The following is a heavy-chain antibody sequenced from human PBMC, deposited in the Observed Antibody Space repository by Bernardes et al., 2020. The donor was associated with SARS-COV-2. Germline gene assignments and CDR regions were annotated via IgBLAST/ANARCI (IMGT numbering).Heavy chain of an antibody. V-gene: IGHV3-48*01. J-gene: IGHJ5*02. CDR1: GFTFSSYG. Sequence: GGSLRLSCAASGFTFSSYGMNWVRRAPGKGLEWISYISSSSTTIYYADSVKGRFTISRDNAKTSLYLQMNSLRAEDTAVYYCAGSPVRGRDPWGQGTLVTVSS. CDR3: AGSPVRGRDP. CDR2: ISSSSTTI. D-gene: IGHD4-17*01.